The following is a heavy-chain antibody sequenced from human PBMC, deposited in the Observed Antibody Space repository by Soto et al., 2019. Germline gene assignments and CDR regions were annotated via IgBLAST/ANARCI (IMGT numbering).Heavy chain of an antibody. Sequence: QVQLQQWGAGLLKPSETLSLTCAVYGGSFSGYYWNWIRQPPGKGLEWIGEINHSGSTNYNPSLSRRVPISVDTSPNQFSLKRSSVTAADTAVYYCARRCGRILAYGSQGTLVTVSS. CDR3: ARRCGRILAY. D-gene: IGHD3-3*02. CDR2: INHSGST. V-gene: IGHV4-34*01. J-gene: IGHJ4*02. CDR1: GGSFSGYY.